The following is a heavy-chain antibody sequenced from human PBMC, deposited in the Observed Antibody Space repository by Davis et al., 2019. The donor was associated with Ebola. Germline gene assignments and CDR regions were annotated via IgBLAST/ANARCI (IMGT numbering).Heavy chain of an antibody. V-gene: IGHV3-30*03. Sequence: GESLKISCAASGFTFSSYGMHWVRQAPGKGLEWVAVISYDGSNKYYADSVKGRFTISRDNSKNTLYLQMNSLRAEDTAVYYCARDPPYYGSGTWGQGTLVTVSS. CDR2: ISYDGSNK. CDR1: GFTFSSYG. D-gene: IGHD3-10*01. CDR3: ARDPPYYGSGT. J-gene: IGHJ4*02.